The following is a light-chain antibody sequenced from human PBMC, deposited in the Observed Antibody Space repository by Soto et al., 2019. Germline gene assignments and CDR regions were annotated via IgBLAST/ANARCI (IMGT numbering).Light chain of an antibody. CDR2: DAS. J-gene: IGKJ1*01. V-gene: IGKV3-11*01. Sequence: EIVLTQSPATLSLSRGERATLSCRASQSVSSYLAWYQQKPGQAPRLLIYDASNRATGIPARFSGSGSGTDFTLTISSLEPEDFAVYYCQQRSNWPWTFGQGTEVDIK. CDR3: QQRSNWPWT. CDR1: QSVSSY.